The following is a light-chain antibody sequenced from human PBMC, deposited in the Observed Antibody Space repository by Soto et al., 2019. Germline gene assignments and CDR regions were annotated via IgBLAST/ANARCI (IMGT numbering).Light chain of an antibody. CDR3: GTWDDSLTIVA. V-gene: IGLV1-51*01. Sequence: QSVLTQPPSVSAAPGQKVTISCSGNSSNIEINSVSWYQQFPGTAPKLLIYDNNKRSSGIPDRFSGSKSGTSATLGITGLQTGDEADYYCGTWDDSLTIVAFGGGTKVTVL. CDR1: SSNIEINS. J-gene: IGLJ2*01. CDR2: DNN.